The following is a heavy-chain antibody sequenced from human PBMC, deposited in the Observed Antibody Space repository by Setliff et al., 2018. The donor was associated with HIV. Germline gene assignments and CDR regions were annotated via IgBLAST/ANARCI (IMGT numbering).Heavy chain of an antibody. V-gene: IGHV4-59*08. Sequence: SETLSLTCTVSGGSISSYYWTWIRQPPGKGLEWIGYIYYSGTTNYNPSLRSQVTISVDTSKNQFSLKLSSVTAADTAVYYCARLQDSSGYYRYWGQGTLVTVSS. CDR2: IYYSGTT. CDR1: GGSISSYY. D-gene: IGHD3-22*01. J-gene: IGHJ4*02. CDR3: ARLQDSSGYYRY.